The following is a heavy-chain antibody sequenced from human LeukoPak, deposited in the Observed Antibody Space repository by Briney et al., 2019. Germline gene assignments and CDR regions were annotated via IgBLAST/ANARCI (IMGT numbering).Heavy chain of an antibody. CDR2: IYHSGRT. Sequence: PSETLSLTCTVSGYSITNNYYWDWIRQPPGKGLEWIASIYHSGRTYYNPSLKSRVTISVDTSKNQFSLKLSSVTAADTAVYYCASRTTLKGVPFDYWGQGTLVTVSS. V-gene: IGHV4-38-2*02. J-gene: IGHJ4*02. D-gene: IGHD1-7*01. CDR3: ASRTTLKGVPFDY. CDR1: GYSITNNYY.